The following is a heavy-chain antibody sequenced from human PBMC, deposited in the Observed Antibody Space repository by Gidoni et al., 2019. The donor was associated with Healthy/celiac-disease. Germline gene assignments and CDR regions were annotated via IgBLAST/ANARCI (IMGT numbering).Heavy chain of an antibody. CDR2: IYSGGST. CDR1: GFTVSSNY. V-gene: IGHV3-53*01. J-gene: IGHJ6*02. D-gene: IGHD4-4*01. Sequence: EVQLVESGGGLIQPGGSLRLSCAASGFTVSSNYMSWVRQAPGKGLEWVSVIYSGGSTYYADYVKGRFTIDRDNSKNTLYLKMNSLRAEDTAVYYCARDQTTVDGMDVWGQGTTVTVSS. CDR3: ARDQTTVDGMDV.